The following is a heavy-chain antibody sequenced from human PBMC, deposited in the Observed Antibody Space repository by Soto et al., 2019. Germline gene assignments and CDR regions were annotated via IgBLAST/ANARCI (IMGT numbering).Heavy chain of an antibody. CDR2: IYYSGST. CDR1: GGSISSYY. CDR3: ARSYGNGWFDY. Sequence: SDTLSLTCTVSGGSISSYYWSWIRQPPGKGLEWIGYIYYSGSTNYNPSLKSRATISVDTSKNQFSLKLSSVTAADTAVYYCARSYGNGWFDYWGQGILVTVS. V-gene: IGHV4-59*08. J-gene: IGHJ5*01. D-gene: IGHD2-8*01.